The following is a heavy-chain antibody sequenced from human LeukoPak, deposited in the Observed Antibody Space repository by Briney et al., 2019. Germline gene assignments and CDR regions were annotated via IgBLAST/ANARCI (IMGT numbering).Heavy chain of an antibody. CDR1: GFTFRFYA. V-gene: IGHV3-23*01. CDR3: AKDSVY. Sequence: GGSLRLSCATSGFTFRFYAMSWVRQAPGKGLEWVSGITKSGDGTHYADSVKGRFTISRDNSKSTLYLQMNSLRADDTAIYYCAKDSVYWGQGTLVTVSS. D-gene: IGHD3-10*01. J-gene: IGHJ4*02. CDR2: ITKSGDGT.